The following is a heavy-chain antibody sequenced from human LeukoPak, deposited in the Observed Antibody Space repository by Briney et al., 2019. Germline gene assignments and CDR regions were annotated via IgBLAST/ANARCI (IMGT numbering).Heavy chain of an antibody. J-gene: IGHJ6*02. CDR1: GGSFSGYY. CDR2: INHSGST. D-gene: IGHD6-13*01. Sequence: SETLSLTCAVYGGSFSGYYWSWIRQPPGKGLEWIGEINHSGSTNYNPSLKSRVTISVDTSKSQFSLKLSSVTAADTAVYYCARGGEWQQLVAPGYYGMDVWGQGTTVTVSS. CDR3: ARGGEWQQLVAPGYYGMDV. V-gene: IGHV4-34*01.